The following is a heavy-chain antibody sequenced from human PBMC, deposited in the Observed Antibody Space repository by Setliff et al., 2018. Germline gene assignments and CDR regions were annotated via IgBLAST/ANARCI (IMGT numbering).Heavy chain of an antibody. CDR1: GGSISSGGYY. CDR2: IYYSGNT. J-gene: IGHJ4*02. D-gene: IGHD4-17*01. Sequence: PSETLSLTCTVSGGSISSGGYYWSWIRQHPGKGLEWIGYIYYSGNTYYNPSLKSRVTISVDTSKNQLSLKLNSVTAADTAVYYCARQIDYGDFQYFDYWGQGTLVTVPQ. V-gene: IGHV4-31*03. CDR3: ARQIDYGDFQYFDY.